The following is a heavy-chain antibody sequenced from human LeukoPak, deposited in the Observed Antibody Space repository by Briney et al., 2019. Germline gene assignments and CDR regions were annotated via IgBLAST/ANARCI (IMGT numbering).Heavy chain of an antibody. J-gene: IGHJ4*02. V-gene: IGHV4-39*01. D-gene: IGHD6-19*01. CDR3: ARHPRYSSGWLEFDY. Sequence: PSETLSLTCTVSGGSISSSSYYWGWIRQPPGKGLEWIGSIYYSGSTYYNPSLKSRVTISVDTSKNQFSPKLSSVTAADTAVYYCARHPRYSSGWLEFDYWGQGTLVTVSS. CDR1: GGSISSSSYY. CDR2: IYYSGST.